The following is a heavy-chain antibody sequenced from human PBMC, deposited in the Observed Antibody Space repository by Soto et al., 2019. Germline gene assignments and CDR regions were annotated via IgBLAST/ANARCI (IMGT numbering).Heavy chain of an antibody. CDR2: IYWDDHK. CDR1: GFSLSTSGVG. J-gene: IGHJ6*02. V-gene: IGHV2-5*02. CDR3: AYLPCSGGSSYWFSFSGMDF. Sequence: QITLKESGPTLVKPTQTLTLTCTFSGFSLSTSGVGVAWISQPPGKALEGLALIYWDDHKRYRTSLESRLTITKDSSKNQVVLTMTNMDSVDTATYYCAYLPCSGGSSYWFSFSGMDFWRHGTTVNVSS. D-gene: IGHD2-15*01.